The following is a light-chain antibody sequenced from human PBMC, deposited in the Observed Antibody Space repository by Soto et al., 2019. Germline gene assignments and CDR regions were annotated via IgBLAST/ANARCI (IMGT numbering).Light chain of an antibody. J-gene: IGKJ5*01. V-gene: IGKV3-11*01. CDR1: QSVSGY. Sequence: EIVLTQSPATLSLSPGETATLSCRASQSVSGYIGWYQQKPGQAPRLLIYADSNRATGIPVRFSGSGSGTDFTLTISSLEPEDFSVYYCQQRCNWPITFGQGTRLEIK. CDR2: ADS. CDR3: QQRCNWPIT.